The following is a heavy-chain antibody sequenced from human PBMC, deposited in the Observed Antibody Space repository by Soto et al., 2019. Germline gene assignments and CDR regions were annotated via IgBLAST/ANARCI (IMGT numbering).Heavy chain of an antibody. Sequence: SETLSLTCTVSGGSISSSSYYWGWIRQPPGKGLEWIGSIYYSGSTYYNPSLKSRVTISVDTSKNQFSLKLSSVTAADTAVYYCASHDNERPGWGNYYFDYWGQGTLVTVSS. CDR2: IYYSGST. CDR1: GGSISSSSYY. D-gene: IGHD1-1*01. J-gene: IGHJ4*02. CDR3: ASHDNERPGWGNYYFDY. V-gene: IGHV4-39*01.